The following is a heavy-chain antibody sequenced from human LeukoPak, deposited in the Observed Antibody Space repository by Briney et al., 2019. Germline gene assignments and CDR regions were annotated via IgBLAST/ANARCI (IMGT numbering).Heavy chain of an antibody. CDR1: GGSISSYY. Sequence: SETPSLTCTVSGGSISSYYWSWIRQPAGKGLEWIGRIYTSGSTNYNPSLKSRVTMSVDTSKNQFSLKLSSVTAADTAVYYCARACSNYDILTGYYTPSDALDIWGQGTMVTVSS. V-gene: IGHV4-4*07. D-gene: IGHD3-9*01. CDR3: ARACSNYDILTGYYTPSDALDI. CDR2: IYTSGST. J-gene: IGHJ3*02.